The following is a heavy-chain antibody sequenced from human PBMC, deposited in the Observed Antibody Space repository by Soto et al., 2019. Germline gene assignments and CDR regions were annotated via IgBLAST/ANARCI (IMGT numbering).Heavy chain of an antibody. Sequence: SDPLSPTYSSSGCAISIRSYHRGWIRQPPGKGLEWIGSIYYSGSTYYNPSLKSRVTISVDTSKNQFSLKLSSVTAADTAVYYCFTSNWFDPWGQGTLVTVSS. J-gene: IGHJ5*02. V-gene: IGHV4-39*01. CDR2: IYYSGST. CDR3: FTSNWFDP. CDR1: GCAISIRSYH. D-gene: IGHD2-2*01.